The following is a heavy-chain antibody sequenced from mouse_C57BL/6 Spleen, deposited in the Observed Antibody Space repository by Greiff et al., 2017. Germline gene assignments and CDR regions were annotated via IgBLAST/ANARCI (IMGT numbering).Heavy chain of an antibody. D-gene: IGHD2-12*01. CDR2: IDPSDSET. CDR1: GYTFTSYW. Sequence: QVHVKQPGAELVRPGSSVKLSCKASGYTFTSYWMHWVKQRPIQGLEWIGNIDPSDSETHYNQKFKDKATLTVDKSSSTAYMQLSSLTSEDSAVYYCAVTGYFDVWGTGTTVTVSS. CDR3: AVTGYFDV. V-gene: IGHV1-52*01. J-gene: IGHJ1*03.